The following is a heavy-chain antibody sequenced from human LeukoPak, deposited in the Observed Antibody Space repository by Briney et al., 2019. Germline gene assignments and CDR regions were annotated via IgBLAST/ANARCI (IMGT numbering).Heavy chain of an antibody. J-gene: IGHJ5*02. D-gene: IGHD3-3*01. V-gene: IGHV3-23*01. CDR3: ARDPARITIFGVVIIKWFDP. CDR1: GFTFSGYG. CDR2: ISGSGGAT. Sequence: GGSLRLSCAASGFTFSGYGMSWVRQAPGKGLEWVSVISGSGGATNYADSVRGRFTISRDNSKNTLYLQMNSLRAEDTAVYYCARDPARITIFGVVIIKWFDPWGQGTLVTVSS.